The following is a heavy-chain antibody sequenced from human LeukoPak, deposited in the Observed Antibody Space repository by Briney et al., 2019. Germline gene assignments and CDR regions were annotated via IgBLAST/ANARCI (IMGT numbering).Heavy chain of an antibody. CDR1: GFTFSSYA. V-gene: IGHV3-23*01. Sequence: PGGSLRLSCAASGFTFSSYAMSWVRQAPGKGLEWVSAISGSGDDTYYADSVKGRFTISRDNSENTLYLQMNSLTVEDTAVYYCAKDLAIVRTATGRFDYWGQGTLVTVSS. D-gene: IGHD3-10*01. CDR3: AKDLAIVRTATGRFDY. CDR2: ISGSGDDT. J-gene: IGHJ4*02.